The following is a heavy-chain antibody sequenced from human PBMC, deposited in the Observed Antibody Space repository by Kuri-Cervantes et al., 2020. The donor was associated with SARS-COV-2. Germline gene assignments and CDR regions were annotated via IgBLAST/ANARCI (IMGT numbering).Heavy chain of an antibody. CDR3: ARGSETGPPNEAFEI. D-gene: IGHD6-25*01. J-gene: IGHJ3*02. CDR2: NDTSSDRT. CDR1: GYNFSSYH. Sequence: ASVMVSCKASGYNFSSYHTHCVRQDPGQGLEGMGVNDTSSDRTSYPQKFQGRLTVTRATSTSTVYMELSSMSSQDTAVYYCARGSETGPPNEAFEIWGQGTMVTVSS. V-gene: IGHV1-46*01.